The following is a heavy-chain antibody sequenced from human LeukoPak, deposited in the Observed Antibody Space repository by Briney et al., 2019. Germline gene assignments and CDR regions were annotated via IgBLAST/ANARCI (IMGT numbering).Heavy chain of an antibody. CDR1: GGSISSYY. V-gene: IGHV4-59*01. CDR3: ARDLGVTDLWYFDL. Sequence: SETLSLTCTVSGGSISSYYWSWIRQPPGKGLEWIGYIYYSGSTNYNPSLKSRVTISVDTSKNHFSLNLRSVTAADTAVYYCARDLGVTDLWYFDLWGRGTLVTVSS. CDR2: IYYSGST. D-gene: IGHD3-10*01. J-gene: IGHJ2*01.